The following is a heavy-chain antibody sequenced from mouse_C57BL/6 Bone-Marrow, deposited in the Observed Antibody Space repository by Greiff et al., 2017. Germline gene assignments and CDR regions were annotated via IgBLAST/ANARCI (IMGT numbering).Heavy chain of an antibody. CDR1: GYTFTSYD. J-gene: IGHJ1*03. Sequence: QVTLKVSGPELVKPGASVKLSCKASGYTFTSYDINWVKQRPGQGLEWIGWIYPRDGSTKYNEKFKGKATLTVDTSSSTAYMELHSLTSEDSAVYFCARDYGSSYLYFDVWGTGTTVTVSS. V-gene: IGHV1-85*01. D-gene: IGHD1-1*01. CDR3: ARDYGSSYLYFDV. CDR2: IYPRDGST.